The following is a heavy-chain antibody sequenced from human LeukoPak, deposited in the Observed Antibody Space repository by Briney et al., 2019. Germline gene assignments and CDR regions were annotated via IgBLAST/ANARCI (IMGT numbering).Heavy chain of an antibody. D-gene: IGHD5-18*01. CDR1: GGSISSGSYY. CDR3: ARDRLPMGIQLWSDYYYMDV. J-gene: IGHJ6*03. CDR2: IYTTGST. V-gene: IGHV4-61*02. Sequence: SETLSLTCTVSGGSISSGSYYWSWIRQPAGKGLDWIGRIYTTGSTNYNPSLKSRVTISVDTSKNQFSLKLSSVTAADTAVYYCARDRLPMGIQLWSDYYYMDVWGKGTTVTVSS.